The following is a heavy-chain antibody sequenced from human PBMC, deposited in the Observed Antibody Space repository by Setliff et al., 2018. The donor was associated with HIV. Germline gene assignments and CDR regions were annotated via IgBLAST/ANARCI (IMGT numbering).Heavy chain of an antibody. CDR2: MSPDSGNT. Sequence: ASVKVSCKASADTFTNCLINWVRQATGQGLEWMGWMSPDSGNTGSAQNFQGRLTITWNTSISTAYMELGSLGFDDTAVYFCARTRSGGSSVYYYYYMDVWGQGTAVTVS. J-gene: IGHJ6*03. CDR1: ADTFTNCL. V-gene: IGHV1-8*03. CDR3: ARTRSGGSSVYYYYYMDV. D-gene: IGHD2-15*01.